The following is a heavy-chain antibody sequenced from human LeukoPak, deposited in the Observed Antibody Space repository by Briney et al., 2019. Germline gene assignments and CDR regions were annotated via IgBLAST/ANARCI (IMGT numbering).Heavy chain of an antibody. D-gene: IGHD1-26*01. Sequence: SETESLTCTVSGGSFSGSYYWGRIRQPPGKGLEWIGSIYSGGRIYYNPSLKSRVTISVDTSKNHFSLKLTSVTAADTAIYYCARKPTTSDAFDMWGQGTMVTVSS. CDR3: ARKPTTSDAFDM. V-gene: IGHV4-39*07. J-gene: IGHJ3*02. CDR2: IYSGGRI. CDR1: GGSFSGSYY.